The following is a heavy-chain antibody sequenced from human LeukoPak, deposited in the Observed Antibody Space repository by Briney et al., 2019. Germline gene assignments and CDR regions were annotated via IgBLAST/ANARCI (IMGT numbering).Heavy chain of an antibody. CDR3: AKAGVMITFGGVIVN. D-gene: IGHD3-16*02. J-gene: IGHJ4*02. V-gene: IGHV3-23*01. CDR2: ISGSGGST. Sequence: GRSLRLSCAASGFTFSSYAMSWVRQAPGKGLEWVSAISGSGGSTYYADSVKGRFTISRDNSKNTLYLQMNSLRAEDTAVYYCAKAGVMITFGGVIVNWGQGTLVTVSS. CDR1: GFTFSSYA.